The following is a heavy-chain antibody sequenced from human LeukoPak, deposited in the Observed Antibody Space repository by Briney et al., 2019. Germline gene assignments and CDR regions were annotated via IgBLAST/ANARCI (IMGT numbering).Heavy chain of an antibody. J-gene: IGHJ4*02. Sequence: PSETLSLTCTVSGGSISSSSYYWGLIRQPPGKWLEWIGSIYYSGSTYYNPSLKSRVTISVDTSKNQFSLKLSSVTAADTAVYYCATDYGDSTDYWGQGTLVTVSS. CDR3: ATDYGDSTDY. V-gene: IGHV4-39*01. CDR2: IYYSGST. CDR1: GGSISSSSYY. D-gene: IGHD4-17*01.